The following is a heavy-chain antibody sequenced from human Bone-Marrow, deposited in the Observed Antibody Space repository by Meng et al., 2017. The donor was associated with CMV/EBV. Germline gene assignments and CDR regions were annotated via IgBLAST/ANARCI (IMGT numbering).Heavy chain of an antibody. V-gene: IGHV4-39*07. Sequence: GSLRLSCTVSGGSISSSSYYWGWIRQPPGKGLEWIGSIYYSGSTYYNPSLKSRVTISVDTSKNQFSLKLSSVTAADTAVYYCARIQGGRSSWPYYYYGMDVWGQGTTVTVSS. CDR2: IYYSGST. CDR1: GGSISSSSYY. J-gene: IGHJ6*02. CDR3: ARIQGGRSSWPYYYYGMDV. D-gene: IGHD2-2*01.